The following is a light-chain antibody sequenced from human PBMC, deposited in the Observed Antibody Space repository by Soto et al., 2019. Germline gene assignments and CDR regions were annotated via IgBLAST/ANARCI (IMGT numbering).Light chain of an antibody. CDR1: QGISRS. V-gene: IGKV1D-12*01. Sequence: DIQMTQSPSSVSASVGDRVTISCQASQGISRSLAWYQQKPGKAPKLLIYAASSLQSGVPSRFRGSGFGTDFTLTISSLQPEDSAIYYCQQADTFPITFGQGTRPEIK. CDR3: QQADTFPIT. J-gene: IGKJ5*01. CDR2: AAS.